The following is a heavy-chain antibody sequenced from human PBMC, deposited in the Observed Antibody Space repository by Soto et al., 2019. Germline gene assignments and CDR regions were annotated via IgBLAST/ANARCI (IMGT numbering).Heavy chain of an antibody. J-gene: IGHJ5*02. V-gene: IGHV4-34*01. CDR1: GGSFSGYY. Sequence: SETLSLTCAVYGGSFSGYYWSWIRQPPGKGLEWIGEINHSGSTNYNPSLKSRVTISVDTSKNQFSLKLTSLTATDTAVYYCARGGPSSKWLDPWGQGTLVTVSS. CDR3: ARGGPSSKWLDP. CDR2: INHSGST.